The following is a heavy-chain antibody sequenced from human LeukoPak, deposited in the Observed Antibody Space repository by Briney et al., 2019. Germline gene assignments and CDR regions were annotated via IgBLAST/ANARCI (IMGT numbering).Heavy chain of an antibody. CDR1: GGSFSGYY. CDR2: INHSGST. V-gene: IGHV4-34*01. Sequence: PSETLSLTCAVYGGSFSGYYWSWIRQPPGKGLEWIGVINHSGSTNYNPSLKSRVTISVDTSKNQFSLKLSSVTAADTAVYYCANQKRYYDSSGYSRLFDYWGQGTLVTVSS. J-gene: IGHJ4*02. D-gene: IGHD3-22*01. CDR3: ANQKRYYDSSGYSRLFDY.